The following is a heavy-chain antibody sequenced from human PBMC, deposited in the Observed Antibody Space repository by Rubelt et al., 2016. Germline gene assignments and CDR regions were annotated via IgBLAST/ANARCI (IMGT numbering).Heavy chain of an antibody. CDR1: GGSMKSFY. J-gene: IGHJ5*02. V-gene: IGHV4-59*08. CDR2: IYSSGTA. Sequence: QVQLQESGPGLVKPSGTLSLTCSVSGGSMKSFYWSWIRQPPGKGLEWIGFIYSSGTASYNPSLRNRVTLSIDTSENQFSLRLRSVTAAHTALYYCARHRGQYSDARGHLIGDWFDPWGQGTLVIVSS. CDR3: ARHRGQYSDARGHLIGDWFDP. D-gene: IGHD2-21*01.